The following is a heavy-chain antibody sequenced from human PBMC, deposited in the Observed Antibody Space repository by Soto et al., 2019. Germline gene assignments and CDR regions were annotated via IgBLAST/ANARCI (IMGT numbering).Heavy chain of an antibody. J-gene: IGHJ4*02. CDR1: GFTFSNAW. CDR3: TTPRPYGGSYWDFDY. CDR2: IKSKTDGGTT. Sequence: GGSLRLSCEASGFTFSNAWMTWVRQAPGKGLEWVGRIKSKTDGGTTDYAAPVKGRFTISRDDSKNTLYLQMNSLTTEDTAVYYCTTPRPYGGSYWDFDYWGQGSLVTVSS. D-gene: IGHD1-26*01. V-gene: IGHV3-15*01.